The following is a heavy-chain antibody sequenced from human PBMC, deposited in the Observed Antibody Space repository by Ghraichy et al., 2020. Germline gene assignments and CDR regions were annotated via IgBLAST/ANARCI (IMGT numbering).Heavy chain of an antibody. CDR2: ISGSGGST. CDR1: GFTFSSYA. CDR3: AKGSWGTAMVTRVSDYYYYGMDV. Sequence: GESLNISCTASGFTFSSYAMSWVRQAPGKGLEWVSAISGSGGSTYYADSVKGRFTISRDNSKNTLYLQMNSLRAEDTAVYYCAKGSWGTAMVTRVSDYYYYGMDVWGQGTTVTVSS. D-gene: IGHD5-18*01. J-gene: IGHJ6*02. V-gene: IGHV3-23*01.